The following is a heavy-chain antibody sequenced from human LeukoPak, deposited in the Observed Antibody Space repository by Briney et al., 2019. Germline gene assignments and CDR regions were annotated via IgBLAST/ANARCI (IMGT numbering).Heavy chain of an antibody. Sequence: PGGALRLSCAASGFTFSSYGMHWGRQAPGKGLEWVAFIRYDGSNKYYADSVKGRFTISRDNSKNTLYLQMNSLRAEDTAVYYCAKAANYYDSSGYEYWGQGTLVTVSS. D-gene: IGHD3-22*01. CDR3: AKAANYYDSSGYEY. CDR2: IRYDGSNK. CDR1: GFTFSSYG. V-gene: IGHV3-30*02. J-gene: IGHJ4*02.